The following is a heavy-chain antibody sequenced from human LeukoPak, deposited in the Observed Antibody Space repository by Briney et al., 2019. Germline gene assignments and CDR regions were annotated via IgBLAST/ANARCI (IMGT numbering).Heavy chain of an antibody. V-gene: IGHV3-11*04. CDR3: ARARLYSSSWYVPLGDY. CDR1: GFTFSEYY. D-gene: IGHD6-13*01. CDR2: ISSRGSSK. J-gene: IGHJ4*02. Sequence: GGSLRLSCVASGFTFSEYYMSWIRQAPGKGLEWVSYISSRGSSKYYADAVKGRFTISRDNAKNSLYLQMNSLRAEDTAVYYCARARLYSSSWYVPLGDYWGQGTLVTVSS.